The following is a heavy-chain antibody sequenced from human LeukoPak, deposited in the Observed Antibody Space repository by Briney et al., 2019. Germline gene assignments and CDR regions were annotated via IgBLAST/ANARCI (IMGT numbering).Heavy chain of an antibody. Sequence: GRSLRLSCAASGFTFSSYSMNWVRQAPGKGLEWVSSISSSSSYIYYADSVKGRFTISRDNAKNSLYLQMNSLRAEDTALYYCAKDGTRGYSSSFYYFDYWGRGTLVTVSS. V-gene: IGHV3-21*04. CDR1: GFTFSSYS. D-gene: IGHD6-13*01. J-gene: IGHJ4*02. CDR2: ISSSSSYI. CDR3: AKDGTRGYSSSFYYFDY.